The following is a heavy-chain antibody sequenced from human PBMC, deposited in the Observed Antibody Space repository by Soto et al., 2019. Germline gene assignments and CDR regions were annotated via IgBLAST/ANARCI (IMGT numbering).Heavy chain of an antibody. CDR1: GFTFSSYA. Sequence: EVQLLESGGGLVQPGGSLRLSCAASGFTFSSYAMSWVRQAPGKGLEWVSAISGSGGSTYYADSVRGRLTISRDNSKNTLYLQLNSLRAEDTAVYYCAKRTVGWYFDLWGRGTLVTVSS. CDR2: ISGSGGST. CDR3: AKRTVGWYFDL. V-gene: IGHV3-23*01. J-gene: IGHJ2*01. D-gene: IGHD4-17*01.